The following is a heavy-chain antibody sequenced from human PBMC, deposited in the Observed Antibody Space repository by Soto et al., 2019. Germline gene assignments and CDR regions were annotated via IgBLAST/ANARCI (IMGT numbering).Heavy chain of an antibody. CDR3: AKDRRQLSALDM. J-gene: IGHJ3*02. D-gene: IGHD6-6*01. V-gene: IGHV3-30*18. CDR2: ISNDGNRK. CDR1: GFSFSSYG. Sequence: GGSLRLSCAASGFSFSSYGMHWVRQAPGRGLEWVTVISNDGNRKYYGESVKGRFSVSRDNDKDTLYLQMNGLRPEDTGVYYCAKDRRQLSALDMWGQGTTVTVSS.